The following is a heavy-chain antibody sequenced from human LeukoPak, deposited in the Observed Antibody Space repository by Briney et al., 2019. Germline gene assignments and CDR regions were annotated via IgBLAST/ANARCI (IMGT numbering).Heavy chain of an antibody. Sequence: GGSLRLSCAASGFTFSSYGMSWVRQAPGKGLEWVSAISGSGGSTYYADSVKGRFTISRDNSKNTLYLQMNSLRAEDTAVYYCARDLLLWFGEVTRPGYFDYWGQGTLVTVSS. CDR1: GFTFSSYG. D-gene: IGHD3-10*01. J-gene: IGHJ4*02. V-gene: IGHV3-23*01. CDR3: ARDLLLWFGEVTRPGYFDY. CDR2: ISGSGGST.